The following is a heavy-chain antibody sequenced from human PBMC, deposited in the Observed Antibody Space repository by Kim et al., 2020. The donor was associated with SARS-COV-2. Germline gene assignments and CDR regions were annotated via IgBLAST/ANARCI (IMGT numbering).Heavy chain of an antibody. CDR3: ARGEYTRFLEWLSNRAYGMDV. CDR2: INSDGSTT. Sequence: GGSLRLSCAASGFPFNNFWMHWVRQAPGEGLVWVSRINSDGSTTTYADSVKGRFTISRDNAKNTLYLQMNSLRAEDTAVYYCARGEYTRFLEWLSNRAYGMDVWGQGTTVTVSS. J-gene: IGHJ6*02. CDR1: GFPFNNFW. V-gene: IGHV3-74*01. D-gene: IGHD3-3*01.